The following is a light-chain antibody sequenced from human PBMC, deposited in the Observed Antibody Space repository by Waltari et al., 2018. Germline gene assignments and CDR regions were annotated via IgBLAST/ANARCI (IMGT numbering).Light chain of an antibody. Sequence: DVVMTQSPLSLPVTLGQPASISCRSSQSLVDSDGNTYLSWFQQMPGQSPRRLTCKVSNWDCVVPDRLSGRGSGTDFTLKICRVEADGIAIYYCMQGTHWPRSFGQGTKVEIE. CDR3: MQGTHWPRS. J-gene: IGKJ1*01. CDR2: KVS. V-gene: IGKV2D-30*01. CDR1: QSLVDSDGNTY.